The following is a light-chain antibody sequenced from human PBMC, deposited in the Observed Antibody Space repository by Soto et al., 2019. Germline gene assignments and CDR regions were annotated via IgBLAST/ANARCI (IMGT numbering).Light chain of an antibody. V-gene: IGLV2-14*01. J-gene: IGLJ1*01. Sequence: QSALTQPASVSGSPGQSITISCTGTSSDVGGYNYVSWYQQHPGKAPKFMIYDVSNRPSGVSTRFSGSKSGNTASLTISGLHAEDEADYYCNSYTTSNTRQIVFGTGTKVTV. CDR1: SSDVGGYNY. CDR2: DVS. CDR3: NSYTTSNTRQIV.